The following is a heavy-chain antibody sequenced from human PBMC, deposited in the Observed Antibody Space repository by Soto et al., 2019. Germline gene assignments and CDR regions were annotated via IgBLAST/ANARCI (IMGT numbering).Heavy chain of an antibody. CDR2: INDYGTTI. CDR1: GSTLGNYW. Sequence: EVQLVESGGGLVQSGGPLRLSCAASGSTLGNYWMHWVRQAPGKGLVWVSRINDYGTTINYAESVEGRFIISRDDAKSEVYLQMNNLRAEDSAVYYCARGGLEPFDYWGQGALVTVSS. V-gene: IGHV3-74*01. CDR3: ARGGLEPFDY. J-gene: IGHJ4*02. D-gene: IGHD1-1*01.